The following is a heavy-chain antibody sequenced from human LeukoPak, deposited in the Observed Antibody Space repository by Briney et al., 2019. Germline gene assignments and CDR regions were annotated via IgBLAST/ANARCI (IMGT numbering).Heavy chain of an antibody. J-gene: IGHJ4*02. CDR2: IKKDGSEI. CDR3: ARGGCHTFDS. V-gene: IGHV3-7*05. Sequence: GGCLRLSCAASGFTFSNYWMSWVRQAPGKRLEWVTSIKKDGSEIFYADSVKGRFTISRDNAENSLSLKMNSLRAADTAMYYCARGGCHTFDSWGQGTLVTVPS. D-gene: IGHD2-15*01. CDR1: GFTFSNYW.